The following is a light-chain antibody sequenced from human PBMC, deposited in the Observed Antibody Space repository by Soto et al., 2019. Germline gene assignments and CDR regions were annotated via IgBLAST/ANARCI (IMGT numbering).Light chain of an antibody. CDR2: AAS. CDR3: QQYGTSRT. Sequence: DIQMTQSPSSLSASVRDRVTITCRASQSISSYLNWYQQKPGKAPKLLIYAASSLQSGVPSRFSGSGSGTEFTLTISSLQPDDFATYYCQQYGTSRTFGQGTKVDIK. V-gene: IGKV1-39*01. J-gene: IGKJ1*01. CDR1: QSISSY.